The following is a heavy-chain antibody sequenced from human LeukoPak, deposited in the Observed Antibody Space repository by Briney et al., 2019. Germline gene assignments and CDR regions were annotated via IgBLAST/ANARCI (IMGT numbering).Heavy chain of an antibody. J-gene: IGHJ3*02. CDR3: ARGWELRGSLGAFDI. V-gene: IGHV3-21*01. Sequence: GGSLRLSCAASGFTFSSYSMNWVRQAPGKGLEWVSSISSSSSYIYYADSVKGRFTISRDNAKNSLYLQMNSPRAEDTAVYYCARGWELRGSLGAFDIWGQGTMVTVSS. D-gene: IGHD1-26*01. CDR2: ISSSSSYI. CDR1: GFTFSSYS.